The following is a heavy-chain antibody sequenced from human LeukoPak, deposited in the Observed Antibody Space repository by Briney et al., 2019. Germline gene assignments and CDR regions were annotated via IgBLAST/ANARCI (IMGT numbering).Heavy chain of an antibody. D-gene: IGHD2-21*02. CDR1: GDSVSSNSAA. J-gene: IGHJ6*02. Sequence: SQTLSLTCAISGDSVSSNSAAWNWIRQSPSRGLEWLGRTYYRSKWYNDYAVSVKSRITINPDTSKNQFSLQLNSVTPEDTAVYYCARDSLAYCSGDCYANYGMDVWGQGTTVTVSS. CDR2: TYYRSKWYN. V-gene: IGHV6-1*01. CDR3: ARDSLAYCSGDCYANYGMDV.